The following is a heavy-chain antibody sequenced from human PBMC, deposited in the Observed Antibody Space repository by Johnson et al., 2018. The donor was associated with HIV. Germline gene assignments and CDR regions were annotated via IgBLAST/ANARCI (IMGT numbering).Heavy chain of an antibody. V-gene: IGHV3-30-3*01. J-gene: IGHJ3*02. CDR2: ISYDGTNI. Sequence: QVQLVESGGGVVQPGRSLRLPCAASGFTFSSYAMHWVRQAPGKGLERVAVISYDGTNIYYADSVKGRFTISRDNSKNTLFPQMNSLRPEDTAMYYCARTRRRVGAKPWGAFAIWGQGTAVTVSS. D-gene: IGHD1-26*01. CDR1: GFTFSSYA. CDR3: ARTRRRVGAKPWGAFAI.